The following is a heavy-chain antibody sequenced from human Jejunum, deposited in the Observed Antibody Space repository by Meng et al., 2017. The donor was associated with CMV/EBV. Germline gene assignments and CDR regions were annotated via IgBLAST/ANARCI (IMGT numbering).Heavy chain of an antibody. J-gene: IGHJ5*02. CDR2: FHPGGTT. D-gene: IGHD3-16*01. Sequence: QRRLLQPGPGLVRPPGPLSLTCSVSGGPISVYYWGWVRQPAGKRLEWIGRFHPGGTTNYNPSLENRITVSVDSSKNQFFLKLTSVTAADTAIYYCARECVGEAYDCQWNYWFDPWGRGTLVTVSS. CDR1: GGPISVYY. CDR3: ARECVGEAYDCQWNYWFDP. V-gene: IGHV4-4*07.